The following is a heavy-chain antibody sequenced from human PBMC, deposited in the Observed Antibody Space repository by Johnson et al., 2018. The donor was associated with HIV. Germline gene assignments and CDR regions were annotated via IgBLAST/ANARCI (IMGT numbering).Heavy chain of an antibody. J-gene: IGHJ3*02. V-gene: IGHV3-74*02. D-gene: IGHD6-6*01. CDR3: AKEDGAARAFDI. Sequence: EVQLVESGGGVVQPGGSLRLSCAASGFTFSSYWMHWVRQAPGKGLVWVSRINSDGSNTKYADSVKGRFAISRDNAKNSMYLQMNGLRAEDTALYYCAKEDGAARAFDIWGQGTMVTVSS. CDR1: GFTFSSYW. CDR2: INSDGSNT.